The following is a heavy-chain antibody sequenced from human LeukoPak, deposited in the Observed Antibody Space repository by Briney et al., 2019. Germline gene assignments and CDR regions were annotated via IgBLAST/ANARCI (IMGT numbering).Heavy chain of an antibody. D-gene: IGHD1-26*01. CDR1: GGSISSSSYY. Sequence: SETLSLTCTVSGGSISSSSYYWGWIRQPPGKGLEWIGSIYYSGSTYYNPSLKSRVTISVDTSKNQFSLKLSSVTAADTAVYYCARSWRGLIVGATSFFDYWGQGTLVTVSS. CDR3: ARSWRGLIVGATSFFDY. CDR2: IYYSGST. V-gene: IGHV4-39*07. J-gene: IGHJ4*02.